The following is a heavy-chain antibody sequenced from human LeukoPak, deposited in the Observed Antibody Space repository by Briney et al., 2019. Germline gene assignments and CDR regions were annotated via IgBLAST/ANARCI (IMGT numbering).Heavy chain of an antibody. CDR2: ISSSSSYI. CDR1: GFTFSRYS. Sequence: GGSLRLSCAASGFTFSRYSMNWVRQAPGKGLEWVSSISSSSSYIYYADSVKGRFTISRDNAKNSLYLQMNSLRAEDTAVYYCARDRDYPTYYYYGMDVWGQGTTVTVSS. J-gene: IGHJ6*02. D-gene: IGHD3-16*01. V-gene: IGHV3-21*01. CDR3: ARDRDYPTYYYYGMDV.